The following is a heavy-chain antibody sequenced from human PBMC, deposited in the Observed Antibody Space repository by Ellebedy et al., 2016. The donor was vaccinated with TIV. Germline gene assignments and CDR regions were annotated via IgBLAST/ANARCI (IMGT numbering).Heavy chain of an antibody. V-gene: IGHV4-30-2*01. CDR2: IYHSGST. Sequence: SETLSLXXAVSGGSISSGGYSWSWIRQPPGKGLEWIGYIYHSGSTYYNPSLKSRVTISVDRSKNQFSLKLSSVTAAGTAVYYCAREGGSYSFSLRYWGQGTLVTVSS. D-gene: IGHD1-26*01. J-gene: IGHJ4*02. CDR1: GGSISSGGYS. CDR3: AREGGSYSFSLRY.